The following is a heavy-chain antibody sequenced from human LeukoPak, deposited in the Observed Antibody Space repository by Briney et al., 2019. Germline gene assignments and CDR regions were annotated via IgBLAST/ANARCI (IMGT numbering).Heavy chain of an antibody. CDR2: ISWDGGST. CDR3: AKPFGSISSRSVYFDY. CDR1: GFTFDDYG. V-gene: IGHV3-43*02. D-gene: IGHD3-3*01. J-gene: IGHJ4*02. Sequence: GGSLRLSCAASGFTFDDYGMSWARHSPGKRLEWVSLISWDGGSTYYADSVKGRFTISRDNSKNSLYLQMNSLRIEDTALYYCAKPFGSISSRSVYFDYWGQGTLVTVSS.